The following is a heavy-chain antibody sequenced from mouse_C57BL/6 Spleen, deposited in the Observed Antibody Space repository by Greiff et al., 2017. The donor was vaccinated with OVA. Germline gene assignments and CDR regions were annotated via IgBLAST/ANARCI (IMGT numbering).Heavy chain of an antibody. Sequence: EVQRVESGGGLVQPGGSMKLSCVASGFTFSNYWMNWVRQSPEKGLEWVAQIRLKSDNYATHYAESVKGRFTISRDDSKSSVYLQMNNLRAEDTGIYYCTAYYWYFDVWGTGTTVTVSS. V-gene: IGHV6-3*01. CDR1: GFTFSNYW. J-gene: IGHJ1*03. CDR2: IRLKSDNYAT. CDR3: TAYYWYFDV.